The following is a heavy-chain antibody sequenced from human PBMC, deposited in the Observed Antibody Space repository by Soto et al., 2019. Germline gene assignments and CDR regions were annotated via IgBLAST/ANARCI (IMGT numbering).Heavy chain of an antibody. V-gene: IGHV3-33*01. CDR1: GFTFSSYG. CDR2: IWSDGSNK. D-gene: IGHD3-3*01. J-gene: IGHJ5*02. CDR3: SRVRLRIFDWLDP. Sequence: QEQLVESGGGVVQSGRSLRLSCAASGFTFSSYGFHWVRQAPGKGLAWVAVIWSDGSNKYYSDSVKGRFTISRDDSKKMVYLQMNSLRAEGTALYYCSRVRLRIFDWLDPWGQGPLVTVSS.